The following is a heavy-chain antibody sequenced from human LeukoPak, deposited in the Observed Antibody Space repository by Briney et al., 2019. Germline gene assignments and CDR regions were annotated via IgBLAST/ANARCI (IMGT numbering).Heavy chain of an antibody. V-gene: IGHV4-30-4*02. CDR2: IYYSGSA. D-gene: IGHD3-22*01. J-gene: IGHJ2*01. CDR3: ARGAYYYDSSGYNWYFDL. Sequence: SETLSLTCTVSGGSISSGDYYWNWIRQPPGKGLEWIGYIYYSGSAYYNPSLKSRVTISVDTSKKQFSLNLSSVTAADTAVYYCARGAYYYDSSGYNWYFDLWGRGTLVTVSS. CDR1: GGSISSGDYY.